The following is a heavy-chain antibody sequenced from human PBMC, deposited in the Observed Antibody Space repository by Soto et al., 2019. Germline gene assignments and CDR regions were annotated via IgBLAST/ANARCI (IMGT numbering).Heavy chain of an antibody. V-gene: IGHV3-23*01. D-gene: IGHD3-22*01. Sequence: GGSLRLSCAASGFTFSSYAMSWVRQAPGKGLEWVSAISGSGGSTYYADSVKGRFTISRGNSKNTLYLQVNSLRAEDTAVYYCAKELSSGYYYHYFDYWGQGTLVTVSS. CDR1: GFTFSSYA. J-gene: IGHJ4*02. CDR3: AKELSSGYYYHYFDY. CDR2: ISGSGGST.